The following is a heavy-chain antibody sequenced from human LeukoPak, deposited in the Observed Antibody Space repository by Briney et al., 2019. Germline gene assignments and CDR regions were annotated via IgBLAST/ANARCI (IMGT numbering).Heavy chain of an antibody. CDR3: ARGGIAAAGNFDY. D-gene: IGHD6-13*01. Sequence: PSETLSLTCTVSGGSISSHYWSWIRQPPGKGLEWIGYIYYSGSTNYNPSLKSRVTISVDTSKNQFSLKLSSVTAADTAVYYCARGGIAAAGNFDYWGQGTLVTVSS. CDR1: GGSISSHY. CDR2: IYYSGST. V-gene: IGHV4-59*11. J-gene: IGHJ4*02.